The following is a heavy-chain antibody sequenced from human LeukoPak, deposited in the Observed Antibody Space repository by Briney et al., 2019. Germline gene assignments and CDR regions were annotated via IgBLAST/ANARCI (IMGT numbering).Heavy chain of an antibody. CDR1: GFTFSSYA. CDR3: AKDYYGSGSYYIDWFDP. Sequence: PGGSLRLSCAASGFTFSSYAMSSVRQAPGKGLEWVSPISGSGGSTYYADSVKGRFTISRDNSKNTLYLHMNSLRAEDTAVYCCAKDYYGSGSYYIDWFDPWGQGTLVTVSS. CDR2: ISGSGGST. D-gene: IGHD3-10*01. V-gene: IGHV3-23*01. J-gene: IGHJ5*02.